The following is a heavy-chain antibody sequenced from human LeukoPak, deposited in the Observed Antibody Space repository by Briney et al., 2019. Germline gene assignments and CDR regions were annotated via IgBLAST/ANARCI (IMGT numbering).Heavy chain of an antibody. CDR1: GFTFSSYE. D-gene: IGHD4-17*01. Sequence: PGGSLRLSCAASGFTFSSYEMNWVRQAPGKGLEWVSYISSSGSTIYYADSVKGRFTISRDNAKNSLYLQMNCLRAEDTAVYYCARDPPPDYGDYFDYWGQGTLVTVSS. CDR2: ISSSGSTI. J-gene: IGHJ4*02. CDR3: ARDPPPDYGDYFDY. V-gene: IGHV3-48*03.